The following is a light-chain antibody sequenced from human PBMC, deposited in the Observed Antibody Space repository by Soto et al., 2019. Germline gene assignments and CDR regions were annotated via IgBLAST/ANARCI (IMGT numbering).Light chain of an antibody. CDR2: EGS. Sequence: SVLTQPASVSWSPGQSITISCSGSISDVGSSGPVSWYQHHPGQVPKLIIYEGSRRPSGVSSRFSGSKTGNTASLTITGLQAEDEANYYCCSYVGARTYVFGTGTKVTVL. V-gene: IGLV2-23*01. CDR3: CSYVGARTYV. CDR1: ISDVGSSGP. J-gene: IGLJ1*01.